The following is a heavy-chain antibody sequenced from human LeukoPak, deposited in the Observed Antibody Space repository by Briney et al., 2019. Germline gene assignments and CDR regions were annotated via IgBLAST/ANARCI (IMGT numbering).Heavy chain of an antibody. V-gene: IGHV4-34*01. J-gene: IGHJ3*02. CDR3: ARPLAGAFDI. Sequence: SETLSLTCVADGVSFSGYYWSWVRQPPGKGLEWIGEINHSGSTNYNPSLKSRVTTSVDSSKNQFSLKLSSVTAADTAVYYCARPLAGAFDIWGQGTMVTVSS. CDR1: GVSFSGYY. D-gene: IGHD6-19*01. CDR2: INHSGST.